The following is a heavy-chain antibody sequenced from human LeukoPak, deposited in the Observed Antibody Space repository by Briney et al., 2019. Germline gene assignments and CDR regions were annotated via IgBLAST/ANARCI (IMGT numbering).Heavy chain of an antibody. CDR3: AARYNTLKYYFDY. CDR2: IYYSGST. D-gene: IGHD5-24*01. CDR1: GGSISSYY. Sequence: PSETLSLTCTVSGGSISSYYWSWIRQPPGKGLGWIGYIYYSGSTNYNPSLKSRVTISVDTSKNQFSLKLSSVTAADTAVYYCAARYNTLKYYFDYWGQGTLVTVSS. J-gene: IGHJ4*02. V-gene: IGHV4-59*01.